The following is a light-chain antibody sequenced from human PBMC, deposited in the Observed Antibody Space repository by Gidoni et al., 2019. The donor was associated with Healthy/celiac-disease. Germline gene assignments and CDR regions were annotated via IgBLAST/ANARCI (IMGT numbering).Light chain of an antibody. CDR1: SSNIGSNY. J-gene: IGLJ2*01. CDR2: MNT. Sequence: QSVLTQPHSESGTPGQRVTISCSGSSSNIGSNYVYCYQQLPGTALKLLISMNTQRPSGVPDRFSVSKSGISASLAISALRSEDEADYYCAAWDARLSGVVFGGGTKLSV. CDR3: AAWDARLSGVV. V-gene: IGLV1-47*01.